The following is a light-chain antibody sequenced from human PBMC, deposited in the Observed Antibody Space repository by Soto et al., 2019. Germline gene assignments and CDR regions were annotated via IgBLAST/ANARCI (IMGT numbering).Light chain of an antibody. V-gene: IGLV2-14*01. CDR2: DVS. CDR3: NSYTSSSAPVV. Sequence: QSALTQPASVSGSPGQSITISCTGSSSDVGGYNYVSWYQKHPGKAPKLIIYDVSVRPSGVSKRFSGSKSGNTASLTISGLQVEDEADYYCNSYTSSSAPVVFGAGTKLTVL. CDR1: SSDVGGYNY. J-gene: IGLJ2*01.